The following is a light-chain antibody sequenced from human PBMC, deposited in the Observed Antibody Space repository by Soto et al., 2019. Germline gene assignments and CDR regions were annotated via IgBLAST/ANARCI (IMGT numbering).Light chain of an antibody. CDR1: RSDVGSYNR. CDR3: SSVTSSSTYV. CDR2: EVS. Sequence: QSVLTQPPSVSGSPGQSVAISCTGTRSDVGSYNRVAWYQQSPGTAPKLMIYEVSNRPSGVPDRFSGSKSGNTASLTISGLQAEDEADYYCSSVTSSSTYVFGTGTKLTVL. J-gene: IGLJ1*01. V-gene: IGLV2-18*02.